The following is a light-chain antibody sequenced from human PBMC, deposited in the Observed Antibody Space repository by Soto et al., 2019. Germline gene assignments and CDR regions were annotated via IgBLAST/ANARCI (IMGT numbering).Light chain of an antibody. Sequence: QSALTQPASVSGSPGQSIAISCTGTSSDVGGYNYVSWYQQHPGKAPKLMIYDVNNRPSGVSNRFSGSKSGNPASLTISGLQAEDEADYYCCSYTTSSTYVFGTGTKVTVL. J-gene: IGLJ1*01. CDR2: DVN. V-gene: IGLV2-14*03. CDR1: SSDVGGYNY. CDR3: CSYTTSSTYV.